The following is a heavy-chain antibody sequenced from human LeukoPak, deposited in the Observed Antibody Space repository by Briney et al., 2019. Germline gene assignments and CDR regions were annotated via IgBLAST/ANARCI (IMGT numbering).Heavy chain of an antibody. Sequence: GGSLRLSCAASGFTVSRNYMNWVRQAPGKGLEWVSVIYSGGRTYYADSVKGRFTISRDNSKNILYLQMNSLRAEDAAVYYCAELGITMIGGVWGKGTTVTISS. D-gene: IGHD3-10*02. CDR3: AELGITMIGGV. V-gene: IGHV3-53*01. CDR1: GFTVSRNY. CDR2: IYSGGRT. J-gene: IGHJ6*04.